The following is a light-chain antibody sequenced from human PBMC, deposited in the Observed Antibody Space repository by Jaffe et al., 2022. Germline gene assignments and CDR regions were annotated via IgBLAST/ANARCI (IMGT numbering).Light chain of an antibody. CDR3: MQATKWPWT. CDR1: QSLVHSDGNTY. J-gene: IGKJ1*01. Sequence: DVVMTQSPLSLPVALGQPASISCRSSQSLVHSDGNTYLNWFQQRPGQSPRRLIYKFSTRDSGVPDRFSGSGSGTDFMLKISRVEAEDIGLYYCMQATKWPWTFGQGTTVEI. V-gene: IGKV2-30*02. CDR2: KFS.